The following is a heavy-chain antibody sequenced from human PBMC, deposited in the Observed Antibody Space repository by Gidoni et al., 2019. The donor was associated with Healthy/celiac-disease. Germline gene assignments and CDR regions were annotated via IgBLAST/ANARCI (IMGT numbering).Heavy chain of an antibody. J-gene: IGHJ4*02. D-gene: IGHD3-3*01. V-gene: IGHV4-39*01. CDR2: IYYSGST. Sequence: QLQLQELGPGLVKPLETLSPTCTVSGGSISSSSYYWGWIRQPPGKGLEWIGSIYYSGSTYYNPSLKSRVTISVDTSKNQFSLKLSSVTAADTAVYYCARKVGLRFLEWFEGFDYWGQGTLVTVSS. CDR3: ARKVGLRFLEWFEGFDY. CDR1: GGSISSSSYY.